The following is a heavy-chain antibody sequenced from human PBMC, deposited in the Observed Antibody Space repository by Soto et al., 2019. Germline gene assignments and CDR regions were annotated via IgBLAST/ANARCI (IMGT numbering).Heavy chain of an antibody. CDR1: GFTFSSYA. J-gene: IGHJ5*01. CDR2: IGGGGGDT. D-gene: IGHD1-1*01. Sequence: DVQLLESGGGLVQPGGSLRLSCAASGFTFSSYAMTWVRQAPGKGLEWVSTIGGGGGDTYYADSVRGRFTISRDNSLNTLHRQTTGLRAEYTAVYYCAKDRPANWNLPSPGDRWFDSWGQGPLVTVSS. V-gene: IGHV3-23*01. CDR3: AKDRPANWNLPSPGDRWFDS.